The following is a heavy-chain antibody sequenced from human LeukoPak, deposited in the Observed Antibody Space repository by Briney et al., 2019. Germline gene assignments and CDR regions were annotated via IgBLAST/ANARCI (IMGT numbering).Heavy chain of an antibody. D-gene: IGHD3-22*01. CDR2: ISFDGSNT. CDR3: ARDLMGITPRGY. J-gene: IGHJ4*02. V-gene: IGHV3-30*03. Sequence: GGSLRLSCAASGLSFNSYGMHCVRQAPGKGLEWVAVISFDGSNTFYADSVRGRFTISRDNSKNSLYLQMNSLRAEDTAVYYCARDLMGITPRGYWGQGTLVTVSS. CDR1: GLSFNSYG.